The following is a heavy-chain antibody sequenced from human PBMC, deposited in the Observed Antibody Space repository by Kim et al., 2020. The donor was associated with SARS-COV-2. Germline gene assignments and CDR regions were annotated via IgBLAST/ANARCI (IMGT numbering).Heavy chain of an antibody. D-gene: IGHD6-19*01. CDR3: ARFNSGWDY. CDR2: IRYDGTYK. Sequence: GGSLRLSCAASGFTFSSYGMHWVRQATGKGLEWVTVIRYDGTYKYYADSVKGRFTISRDNSKNTLYLQMNSLRAEDTAVYYCARFNSGWDYWGQGTLVTVSS. CDR1: GFTFSSYG. V-gene: IGHV3-33*01. J-gene: IGHJ4*02.